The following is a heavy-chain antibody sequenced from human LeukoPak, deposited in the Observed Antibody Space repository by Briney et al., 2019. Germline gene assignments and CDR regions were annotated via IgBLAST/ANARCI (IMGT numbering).Heavy chain of an antibody. CDR3: ATIKRGNIFGYFDF. CDR2: MLDTVTT. Sequence: SETLSLTCAVSGASMNTHYWSWIRQPPGKGLEWIGYMLDTVTTKDNPSLKSRFTLSADTSKNQFSLRLTSVTAADTAVYYCATIKRGNIFGYFDFWGQGVPVTVSS. D-gene: IGHD5-18*01. J-gene: IGHJ4*02. CDR1: GASMNTHY. V-gene: IGHV4-59*11.